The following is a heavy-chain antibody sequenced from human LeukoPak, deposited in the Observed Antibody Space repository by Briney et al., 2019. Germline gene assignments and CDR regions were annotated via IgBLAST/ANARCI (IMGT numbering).Heavy chain of an antibody. V-gene: IGHV1-18*01. D-gene: IGHD4-17*01. CDR1: GYTFTSYG. Sequence: ASVKVSCKASGYTFTSYGISWVRQAPGQGLEWMGWISAYNGNTNYAQKLQGRVTMTTDTSTSTAYMELRSLRSDDTAVYYSARIQDYGDYVPSSEFDYWGQGALVTVSS. CDR3: ARIQDYGDYVPSSEFDY. CDR2: ISAYNGNT. J-gene: IGHJ4*02.